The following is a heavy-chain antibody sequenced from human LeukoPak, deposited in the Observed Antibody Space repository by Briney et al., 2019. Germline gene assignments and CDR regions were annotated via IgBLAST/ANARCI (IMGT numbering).Heavy chain of an antibody. D-gene: IGHD2/OR15-2a*01. CDR1: GFTFSNLW. CDR2: ISVDGSGT. V-gene: IGHV3-7*01. Sequence: GGSLRLSCAASGFTFSNLWMSWVRQAPGKGLEWVAHISVDGSGTYYVDSVRGRFTISRDNAKNTLYLQMNTLRAEDTAVYYCAKYLTRAFDYWGQGTLVTVSS. CDR3: AKYLTRAFDY. J-gene: IGHJ4*02.